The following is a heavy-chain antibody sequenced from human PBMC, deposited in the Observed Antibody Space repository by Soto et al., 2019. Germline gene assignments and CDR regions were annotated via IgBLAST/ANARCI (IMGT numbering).Heavy chain of an antibody. CDR1: GGSISSYY. CDR2: IYYSGST. J-gene: IGHJ4*02. V-gene: IGHV4-59*01. Sequence: QVQLQESGPGLVKPSETLSLTCNVSGGSISSYYWSWIRQPPGKGLEWIGYIYYSGSTNYNPSLKSRVTISVDTSKNQFSLKLSSVTAADKAVYYCARRYSSGFDYWGQGTLVTVSS. D-gene: IGHD6-19*01. CDR3: ARRYSSGFDY.